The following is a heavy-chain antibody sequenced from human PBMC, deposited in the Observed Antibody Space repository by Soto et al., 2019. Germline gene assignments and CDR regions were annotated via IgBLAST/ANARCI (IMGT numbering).Heavy chain of an antibody. CDR3: ARGDVDTAMEFDY. V-gene: IGHV3-11*01. D-gene: IGHD5-18*01. CDR2: ISSSGSTI. J-gene: IGHJ4*02. CDR1: GFTFSDYY. Sequence: SGGSLRLSCAASGFTFSDYYMSWIRQAPGKGLEWVSYISSSGSTIYYADSVKGRFTISRDNAKNSLYLQMNSLRAEDTAVYYCARGDVDTAMEFDYWGQGTLVTVSS.